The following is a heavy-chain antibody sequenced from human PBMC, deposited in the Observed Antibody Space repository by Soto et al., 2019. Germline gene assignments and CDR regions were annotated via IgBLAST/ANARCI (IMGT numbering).Heavy chain of an antibody. V-gene: IGHV3-30-3*01. Sequence: PGGSLRLSCAASGFTFSSYAMHWVRQAPGKGLEWVAVISYDGSNKYYADSVKGRFTISRDNSKNTLYLQMNSLRAEDTAVYYCARDQCGGDYYRPYWGQGTLVTVSS. CDR1: GFTFSSYA. D-gene: IGHD2-21*02. CDR2: ISYDGSNK. CDR3: ARDQCGGDYYRPY. J-gene: IGHJ4*02.